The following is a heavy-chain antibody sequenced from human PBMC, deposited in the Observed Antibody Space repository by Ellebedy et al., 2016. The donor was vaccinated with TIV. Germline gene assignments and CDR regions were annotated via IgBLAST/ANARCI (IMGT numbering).Heavy chain of an antibody. CDR2: IYTSGST. V-gene: IGHV4-4*07. CDR1: GGSISSYY. J-gene: IGHJ5*02. Sequence: SETLSLXCTVSGGSISSYYWSWIRQPAGKGLEWIGRIYTSGSTNYNPSLKSRVTMSVDTSKNQYSLKMSSVNAADTAVYYCARGPIAAAGTKAGFDPWGQGTLVTVSS. CDR3: ARGPIAAAGTKAGFDP. D-gene: IGHD6-13*01.